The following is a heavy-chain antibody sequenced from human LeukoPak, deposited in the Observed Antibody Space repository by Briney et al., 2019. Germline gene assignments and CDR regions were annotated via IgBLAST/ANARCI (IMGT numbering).Heavy chain of an antibody. V-gene: IGHV3-23*01. CDR2: ISGSGGST. Sequence: GRSLRLSCAASGFTFSSYGMSWVRQAPGKGLEWVSAISGSGGSTYYADSVKGRFTISRDNAKNSLYLQMNSLRAEDTAVYYCATSRGSWPDYFDYWGQGTLVTVSS. CDR1: GFTFSSYG. D-gene: IGHD6-13*01. CDR3: ATSRGSWPDYFDY. J-gene: IGHJ4*02.